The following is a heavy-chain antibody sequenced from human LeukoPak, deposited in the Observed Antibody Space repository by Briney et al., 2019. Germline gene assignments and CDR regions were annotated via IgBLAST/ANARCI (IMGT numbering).Heavy chain of an antibody. V-gene: IGHV4-34*01. CDR3: ARLNSGYYSQFDY. CDR2: IKHSGST. Sequence: PSETLSLTCAVYGGSFSGYYWSWIRQPPEKGLEWIGEIKHSGSTYYNPSLKSRVTMSVDTSKNQFSLKLNSVTAADTAVYYCARLNSGYYSQFDYWGQGTLVTVSS. CDR1: GGSFSGYY. D-gene: IGHD3-22*01. J-gene: IGHJ4*02.